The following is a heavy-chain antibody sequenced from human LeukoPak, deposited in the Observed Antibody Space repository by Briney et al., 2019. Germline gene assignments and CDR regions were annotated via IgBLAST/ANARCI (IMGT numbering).Heavy chain of an antibody. CDR2: ISYDGSNK. V-gene: IGHV3-30*18. D-gene: IGHD4-23*01. Sequence: PGGSLRLSCAASGFTFSSYSMNWVRQAPGKGLEWVAVISYDGSNKYYADSVKGRFTISRDNSKNTLYLQMNSLRAEDTAVYYCAKAGPGNYGGSSEATSDAFDIWGQGTMVTVSS. CDR3: AKAGPGNYGGSSEATSDAFDI. J-gene: IGHJ3*02. CDR1: GFTFSSYS.